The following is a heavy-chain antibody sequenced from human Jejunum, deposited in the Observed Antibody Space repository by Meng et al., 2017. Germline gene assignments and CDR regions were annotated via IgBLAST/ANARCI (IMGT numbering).Heavy chain of an antibody. Sequence: QVQLVQSGVEVKEPGASVKVSCKTSGYTFTNYQTDWVRQAPGQGLEWMGWVNPNHGGASYAQKFQGRLTMTIDTSTTTVYMELRSLRSDDSALYYCARHSTDWSPDYWGQGTLVTVSS. CDR2: VNPNHGGA. V-gene: IGHV1-18*01. CDR1: GYTFTNYQ. J-gene: IGHJ4*02. D-gene: IGHD2/OR15-2a*01. CDR3: ARHSTDWSPDY.